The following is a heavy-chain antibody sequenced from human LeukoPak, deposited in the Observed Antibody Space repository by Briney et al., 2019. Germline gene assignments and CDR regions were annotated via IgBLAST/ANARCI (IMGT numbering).Heavy chain of an antibody. V-gene: IGHV1-69*04. CDR3: ARGGPLDIVVVPATKYNWFDP. CDR1: GGTFSSYA. D-gene: IGHD2-2*03. J-gene: IGHJ5*02. CDR2: IIPILGIA. Sequence: ASVKVSCKASGGTFSSYAISWVRQAPGQGLEWMGRIIPILGIANYAQKFQGRVTITADKSTSTAYMELSSLRSEDTAVYYCARGGPLDIVVVPATKYNWFDPWGQGTLVTVSS.